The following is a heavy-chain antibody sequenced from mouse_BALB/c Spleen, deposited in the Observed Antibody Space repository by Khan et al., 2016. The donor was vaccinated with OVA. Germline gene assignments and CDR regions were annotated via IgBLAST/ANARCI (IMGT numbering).Heavy chain of an antibody. Sequence: VQLKESGPGLVKPSQSLSLTCTVTGYSITSDYAWNWIRQFPGYKLEWMGYISSTGGTSYNPSLKSRISITRDTSKNQFFLQLKSVTAEDTATYYCARSHYYSYGYALDCWGRGTLVTVAS. CDR2: ISSTGGT. CDR3: ARSHYYSYGYALDC. V-gene: IGHV3-2*02. D-gene: IGHD2-14*01. CDR1: GYSITSDYA. J-gene: IGHJ4*01.